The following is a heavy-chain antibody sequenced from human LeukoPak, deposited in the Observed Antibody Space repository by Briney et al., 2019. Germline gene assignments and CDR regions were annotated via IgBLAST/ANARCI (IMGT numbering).Heavy chain of an antibody. CDR3: AKEGRSLQTY. CDR1: GFTFSNYA. CDR2: IKEDGTET. J-gene: IGHJ4*02. Sequence: GGSLRLSCAASGFTFSNYAMSWVRLAPGKGLEWVANIKEDGTETYYVDSVKGRFTISRDNAKNSLYLQMNSLRVEDTAVYYCAKEGRSLQTYWGQGTLVTVSS. V-gene: IGHV3-7*03. D-gene: IGHD5-24*01.